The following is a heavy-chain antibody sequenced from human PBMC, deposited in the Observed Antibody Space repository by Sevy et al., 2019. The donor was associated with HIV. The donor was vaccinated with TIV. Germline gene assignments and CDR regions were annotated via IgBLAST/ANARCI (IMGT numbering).Heavy chain of an antibody. J-gene: IGHJ4*02. CDR2: ISKSGSTT. CDR3: AREENRELGTIPLDS. CDR1: GFTFSHHN. Sequence: GGSLRLSCAASGFTFSHHNMNWVRQAPGKGLEWISYISKSGSTTYFADSVRVRFTISTDNGKNSLFLEMHSLTDVDTAVYYGAREENRELGTIPLDSWGRGIQVTVSS. V-gene: IGHV3-48*02. D-gene: IGHD7-27*01.